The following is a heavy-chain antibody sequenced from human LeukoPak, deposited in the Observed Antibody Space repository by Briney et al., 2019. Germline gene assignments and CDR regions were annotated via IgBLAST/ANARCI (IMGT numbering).Heavy chain of an antibody. Sequence: PGGSLRLSCAASGFTFDDYAMHWVRQAPGKGLEWVSLISGDGGSTYYAGSVKGRFTISRDNSKNSLYLQMNSLRTEDTALYYCAKIGGYCSSTSCYKSYYYYYMDVWGKGTTVTVSS. CDR2: ISGDGGST. D-gene: IGHD2-2*02. V-gene: IGHV3-43*02. CDR1: GFTFDDYA. J-gene: IGHJ6*03. CDR3: AKIGGYCSSTSCYKSYYYYYMDV.